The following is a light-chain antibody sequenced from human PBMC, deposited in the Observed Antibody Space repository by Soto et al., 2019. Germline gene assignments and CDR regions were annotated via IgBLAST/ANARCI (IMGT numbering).Light chain of an antibody. CDR2: KAS. J-gene: IGKJ1*01. CDR3: QHYNSYSEA. CDR1: QNINNW. Sequence: DIQMTQSPSSLSASVGDRVTITCRASQNINNWLAWYQQKPGKAPKLLIYKASTLKSGVPSRFNGSGSGTEFTLTISSLQPDDFATYYCQHYNSYSEAFGQGTKVDIK. V-gene: IGKV1-5*03.